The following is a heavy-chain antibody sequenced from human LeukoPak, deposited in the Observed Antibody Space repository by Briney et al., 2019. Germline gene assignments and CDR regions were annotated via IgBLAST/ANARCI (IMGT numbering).Heavy chain of an antibody. Sequence: VKVSCKAXGXTFSSYAISWVRQAPGQGLEWMGRIIPILGIANYAQKFQGRVTITADKSTSTAYMELSSLRSEDTAVYYCAREARGQWLVDYWGQGTLVTVSS. J-gene: IGHJ4*02. V-gene: IGHV1-69*04. CDR3: AREARGQWLVDY. CDR2: IIPILGIA. D-gene: IGHD6-19*01. CDR1: GXTFSSYA.